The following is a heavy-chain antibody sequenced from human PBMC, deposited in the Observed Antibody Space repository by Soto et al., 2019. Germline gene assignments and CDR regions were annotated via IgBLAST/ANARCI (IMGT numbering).Heavy chain of an antibody. CDR1: GFSLSTSGVG. V-gene: IGHV2-5*01. J-gene: IGHJ6*02. D-gene: IGHD6-13*01. CDR2: IYWNDDK. Sequence: QITLKESGPTLVKPTQTLTLTCTFSGFSLSTSGVGVGWIRQPPGKALEWLALIYWNDDKRYSPSLKSRLTINKDTSKNQVVRTMTNMDPVDTATYYCAHSIALRIAAAATTYYYYGMEVWGQGTTVTVSS. CDR3: AHSIALRIAAAATTYYYYGMEV.